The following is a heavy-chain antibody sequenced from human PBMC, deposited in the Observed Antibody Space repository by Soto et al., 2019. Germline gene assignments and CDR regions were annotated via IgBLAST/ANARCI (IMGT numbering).Heavy chain of an antibody. J-gene: IGHJ4*02. CDR1: GYTLTELS. CDR2: FDPEDGET. CDR3: ATARGRYSSSTPRY. D-gene: IGHD6-6*01. Sequence: ASVKVSCKVSGYTLTELSMHWVRQAPGKGLEWMGGFDPEDGETIYAQKFQGRVTMTEDTSTDTAYMELSSLRSEDTAVYYCATARGRYSSSTPRYWGKGTLVTVSS. V-gene: IGHV1-24*01.